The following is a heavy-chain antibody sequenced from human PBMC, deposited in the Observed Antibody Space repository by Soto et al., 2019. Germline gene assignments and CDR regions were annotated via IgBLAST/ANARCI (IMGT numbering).Heavy chain of an antibody. J-gene: IGHJ4*02. Sequence: ASVKVSCKVSGYTLTELSMHWVRQAPGKGLEWMGGFDPEDGETVYAQKFQGRVTMTEDTSTDTAYMELSSLRSEDTAVYYCATFKDSGSYQYYFEYWGQGTLVTVYS. CDR3: ATFKDSGSYQYYFEY. CDR2: FDPEDGET. V-gene: IGHV1-24*01. CDR1: GYTLTELS. D-gene: IGHD1-26*01.